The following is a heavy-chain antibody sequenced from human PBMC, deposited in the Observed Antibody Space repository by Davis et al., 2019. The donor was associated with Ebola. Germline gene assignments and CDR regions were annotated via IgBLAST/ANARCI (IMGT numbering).Heavy chain of an antibody. D-gene: IGHD3-22*01. Sequence: ASVKVSCKASGYTFTGYYMHWVRQAPGQGLEWMGWINPNSGGTNYAQKFQGRVTMTRDTSISTAYMELSRLRSDDTAVYYCARVLTMIVWAGVFDPWGQGTLVTVSS. CDR3: ARVLTMIVWAGVFDP. V-gene: IGHV1-2*02. CDR1: GYTFTGYY. CDR2: INPNSGGT. J-gene: IGHJ5*02.